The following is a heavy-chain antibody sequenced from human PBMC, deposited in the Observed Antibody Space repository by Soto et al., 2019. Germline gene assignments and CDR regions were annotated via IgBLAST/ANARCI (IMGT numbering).Heavy chain of an antibody. CDR1: GFGVSANY. V-gene: IGHV3-53*01. CDR3: ARDRGFYGMDV. CDR2: MYSGGAT. Sequence: GWSLRLSCAASGFGVSANYMNWVRQAPGKGLEWVSVMYSGGATYYIDSVKGRFTISRDNSENRLYLQMNSLRPEDTAVYYCARDRGFYGMDVWGQGTTVTVSS. J-gene: IGHJ6*02.